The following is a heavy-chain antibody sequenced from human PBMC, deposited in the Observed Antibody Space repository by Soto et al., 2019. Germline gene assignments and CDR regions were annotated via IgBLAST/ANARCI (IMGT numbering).Heavy chain of an antibody. D-gene: IGHD3-10*01. CDR1: GGSINSGLYY. CDR3: ARARPGSYFEFEY. Sequence: QVQLQESGPGLVKPSQTLSLTCTVSGGSINSGLYYWTWIRQHPGKGLEWIGYIYSRGNTFYTPSLKSRVDIAVDASKNQLSLRANSVTAADTAVFYCARARPGSYFEFEYWGPCTLVTVSS. CDR2: IYSRGNT. J-gene: IGHJ4*02. V-gene: IGHV4-31*03.